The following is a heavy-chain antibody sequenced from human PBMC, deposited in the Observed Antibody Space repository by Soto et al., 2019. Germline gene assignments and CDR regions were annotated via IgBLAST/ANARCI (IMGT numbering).Heavy chain of an antibody. CDR2: INSDGSST. CDR3: ERDQGSPWFGDPAPGAFDI. V-gene: IGHV3-74*01. J-gene: IGHJ3*02. Sequence: GGSLRLSCAASGFTFSSYWMHWVRQAPGKGLVWVSRINSDGSSTSYADSVKGRFTISRDNAKNTLYLQMNSLRAEDTAVYYCERDQGSPWFGDPAPGAFDIWGQGKIVAVSS. D-gene: IGHD3-10*01. CDR1: GFTFSSYW.